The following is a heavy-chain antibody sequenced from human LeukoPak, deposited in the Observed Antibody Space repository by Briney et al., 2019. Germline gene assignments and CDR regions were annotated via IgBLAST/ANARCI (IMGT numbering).Heavy chain of an antibody. CDR2: ISCYNGDT. CDR1: GYTFTHHG. D-gene: IGHD3-3*01. J-gene: IGHJ4*02. V-gene: IGHV1-18*01. Sequence: GPSVKFSCKASGYTFTHHGITWVRQAPGQGLEWVGWISCYNGDTHYAQNLQGRVTMTTDTATSTAYMELRSLTSDDTAVYYCARGLRFLEWLLDYWGQGTLVTVSS. CDR3: ARGLRFLEWLLDY.